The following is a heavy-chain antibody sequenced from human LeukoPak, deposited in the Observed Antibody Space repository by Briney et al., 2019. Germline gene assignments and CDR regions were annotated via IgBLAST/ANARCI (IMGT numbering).Heavy chain of an antibody. D-gene: IGHD3-22*01. CDR3: ARVRGYDSRDLDY. CDR2: ISSSSSTI. J-gene: IGHJ4*02. CDR1: GFTFSNYW. Sequence: GGSLRLSCVASGFTFSNYWMGWARQAPGRGLEWVSYISSSSSTIYYADSVKGRFTISRDNAKNSLYLQMNSLRAEDTAVYYCARVRGYDSRDLDYWGQGTLVTVSS. V-gene: IGHV3-48*04.